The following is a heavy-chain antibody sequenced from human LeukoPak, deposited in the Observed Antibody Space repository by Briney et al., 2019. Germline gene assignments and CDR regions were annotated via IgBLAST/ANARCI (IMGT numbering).Heavy chain of an antibody. CDR1: GFTFSSYW. D-gene: IGHD3-16*01. Sequence: GGSLRLSCAASGFTFSSYWMNRARQAPGKGLEWVASINHNGNVNYYVDSVKGRFTISRDNAKNSLYLQMRAEDTAVYFCARGGGLDVWGQGVTVTVSS. CDR3: ARGGGLDV. J-gene: IGHJ6*02. CDR2: INHNGNVN. V-gene: IGHV3-7*03.